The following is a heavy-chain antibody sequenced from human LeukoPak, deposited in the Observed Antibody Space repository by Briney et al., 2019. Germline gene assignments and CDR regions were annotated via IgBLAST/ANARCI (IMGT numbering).Heavy chain of an antibody. D-gene: IGHD3-3*01. CDR1: GGTFSSYA. Sequence: SVKVSCKASGGTFSSYAISWVRQAPGQGLEWMGGIIPIFGTANYAQKFQGRVTITADESTSTAYMELSSLRSEDTAVYYCARASYDFWSGYETNYFDYWGQGTLVTVSS. CDR2: IIPIFGTA. J-gene: IGHJ4*02. V-gene: IGHV1-69*13. CDR3: ARASYDFWSGYETNYFDY.